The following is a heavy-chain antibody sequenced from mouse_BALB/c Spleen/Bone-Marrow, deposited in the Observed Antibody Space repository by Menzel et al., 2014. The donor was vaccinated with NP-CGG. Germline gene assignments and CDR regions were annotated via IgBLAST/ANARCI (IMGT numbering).Heavy chain of an antibody. Sequence: GVRKQGAAVEVSCTNSGFNIKDTYMHWVKQRPEQGLQWIGRIDPANGNTKYDPKFQGKATITADTSSNTAYLQLSSLTSEDTAVYYCATYYRYDRRFAYWGQGTLVTVSA. CDR3: ATYYRYDRRFAY. V-gene: IGHV14-3*02. D-gene: IGHD2-14*01. CDR2: IDPANGNT. CDR1: GFNIKDTY. J-gene: IGHJ3*01.